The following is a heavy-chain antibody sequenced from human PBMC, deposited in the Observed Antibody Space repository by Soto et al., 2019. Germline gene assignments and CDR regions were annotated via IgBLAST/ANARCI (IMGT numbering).Heavy chain of an antibody. J-gene: IGHJ6*02. V-gene: IGHV6-1*01. D-gene: IGHD2-2*01. CDR2: TYYRSKWYN. CDR1: GDSVSSNSAA. Sequence: PSQTLSLTCAISGDSVSSNSAAWNGIRQSPSRGLEWLGRTYYRSKWYNDYAVSVKSRITINPDTSKNQFSLQLNSVTPEDTAVYYCARDAGVYCSSTSCSYYYYYYGMDVWGQETTVTISS. CDR3: ARDAGVYCSSTSCSYYYYYYGMDV.